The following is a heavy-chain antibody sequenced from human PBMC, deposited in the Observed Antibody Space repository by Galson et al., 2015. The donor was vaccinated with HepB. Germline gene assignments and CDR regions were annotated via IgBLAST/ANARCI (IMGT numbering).Heavy chain of an antibody. V-gene: IGHV3-21*04. CDR1: GFAFSSDS. CDR2: ISSDSNYI. D-gene: IGHD1-14*01. J-gene: IGHJ4*02. Sequence: SLRLFCAASGFAFSSDSMSWVRQAPGEGLEWVSAISSDSNYIYYADSVEGRFTVSRDNSKNTVYLQMNSLRVEDTALYYCARGGIKMGYDYWGQGSLVIVSS. CDR3: ARGGIKMGYDY.